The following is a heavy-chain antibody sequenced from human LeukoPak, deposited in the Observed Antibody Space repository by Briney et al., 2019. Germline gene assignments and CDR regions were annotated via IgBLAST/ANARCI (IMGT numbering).Heavy chain of an antibody. D-gene: IGHD1-26*01. Sequence: PSETLSLTCTVSGASLITHYWAWIRQPPGKGLEWIGFVSKTGNTNYNAPLKSRVNISVDTSKNTLSLKLSSLTAADTAMYFCARRGAPSKFYYFDSWGQGTLVTVSS. V-gene: IGHV4-59*08. J-gene: IGHJ4*02. CDR1: GASLITHY. CDR3: ARRGAPSKFYYFDS. CDR2: VSKTGNT.